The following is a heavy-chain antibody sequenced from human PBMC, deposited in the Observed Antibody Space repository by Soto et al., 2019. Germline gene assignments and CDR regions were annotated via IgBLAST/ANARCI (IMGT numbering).Heavy chain of an antibody. CDR3: ARGEEAFFCYGLDV. CDR2: IYATGTT. J-gene: IGHJ6*02. D-gene: IGHD3-3*01. V-gene: IGHV4-4*07. CDR1: CNSIISSDW. Sequence: PSQTLALPWAVSCNSIISSDWWSCIRKSAGKGLEWIGRIYATGTTDYNPSLKSRVMMSVDTCKKQFSLKLRSVTAADTAVYYCARGEEAFFCYGLDVWGQGTMVPVSS.